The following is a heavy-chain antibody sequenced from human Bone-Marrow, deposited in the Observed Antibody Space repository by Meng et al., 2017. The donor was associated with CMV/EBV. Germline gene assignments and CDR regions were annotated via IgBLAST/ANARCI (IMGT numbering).Heavy chain of an antibody. CDR2: ISSSSSDI. V-gene: IGHV3-21*01. Sequence: GESLKISCAASGFTFSSYSMNWVRQAPGKGLEWVSSISSSSSDIYYADSVKGRFTISRDNAKNSLYLQMNSLRAEDTAVYYCARDQDDGDIPDFDHWGQGTLVTVSS. CDR3: ARDQDDGDIPDFDH. D-gene: IGHD4-17*01. CDR1: GFTFSSYS. J-gene: IGHJ4*02.